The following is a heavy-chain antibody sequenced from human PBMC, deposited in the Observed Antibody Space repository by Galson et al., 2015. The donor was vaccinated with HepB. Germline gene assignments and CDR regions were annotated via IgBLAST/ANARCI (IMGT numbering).Heavy chain of an antibody. CDR2: ISSNGGST. V-gene: IGHV3-64*01. D-gene: IGHD2-2*01. J-gene: IGHJ6*03. CDR3: ARSPIVVVPAAQLRYMDV. Sequence: SLRLSCAASGFTFSSYAMHWVRQAPGKGLEYVSAISSNGGSTYYANSVKGRFTISRDNSKNTLYLQMGSLRAEDMAVYYCARSPIVVVPAAQLRYMDVWGKGTTVTVSS. CDR1: GFTFSSYA.